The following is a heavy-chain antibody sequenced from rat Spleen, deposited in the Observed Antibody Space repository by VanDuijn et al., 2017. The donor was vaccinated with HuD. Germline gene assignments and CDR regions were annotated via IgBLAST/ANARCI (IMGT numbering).Heavy chain of an antibody. CDR3: AREEDSLAY. D-gene: IGHD1-6*01. J-gene: IGHJ2*01. CDR1: GFTFSDYY. V-gene: IGHV5-29*01. CDR2: ISYDGSST. Sequence: EVQLVESDGGLVQPGRSLKLSCAASGFTFSDYYMAWVRQAPTKGLEWVATISYDGSSTYYRDSVKGRFTISRDNAKSTLYLQMDSLRSEDTATYYCAREEDSLAYWGQGVMVTVSS.